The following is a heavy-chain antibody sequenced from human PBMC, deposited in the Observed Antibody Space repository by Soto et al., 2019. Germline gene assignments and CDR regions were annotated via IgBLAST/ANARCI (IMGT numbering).Heavy chain of an antibody. CDR2: ISYHESNE. J-gene: IGHJ4*02. D-gene: IGHD3-16*01. CDR3: ARDGRGEGAGAFDS. CDR1: GFTFNNYA. V-gene: IGHV3-30-3*01. Sequence: QVQLVESGGGVVQPGRSLRLSCAASGFTFNNYAMYWVRQAPGKGLEWVAGISYHESNEHYADSVKGRFTISRDNSKNRVYVQINSQRPENRAVYYCARDGRGEGAGAFDSGGQGTVVTVPS.